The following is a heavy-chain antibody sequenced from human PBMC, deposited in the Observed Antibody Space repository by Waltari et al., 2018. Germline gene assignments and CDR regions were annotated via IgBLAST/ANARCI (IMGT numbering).Heavy chain of an antibody. CDR3: ASIVGATVYFDY. CDR2: IYYSGST. Sequence: QLQLQESGPGLVKPSETLSLTCTVSGGSISSSSYYWGWIRQPPGKGLEWIGSIYYSGSTYYNPSLKSRVTISGDTSNNQFTLKLSSVTAADTAVYYCASIVGATVYFDYWGQGTLVTVSS. J-gene: IGHJ4*02. V-gene: IGHV4-39*07. CDR1: GGSISSSSYY. D-gene: IGHD1-26*01.